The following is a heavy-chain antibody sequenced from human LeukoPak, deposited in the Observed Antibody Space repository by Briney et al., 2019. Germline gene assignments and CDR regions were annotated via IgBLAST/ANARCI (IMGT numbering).Heavy chain of an antibody. Sequence: ASVKVSCKASGYTFTSYGISWVRQAPGQGLEWMGWINPNSGGTNYAQKFQGRVTMTRDTSISTAYMELSRLRSDDTAVYYCARVQRIKTTVTTTTENWFDPWGQGTLVTVPS. J-gene: IGHJ5*02. D-gene: IGHD4-11*01. CDR3: ARVQRIKTTVTTTTENWFDP. CDR2: INPNSGGT. V-gene: IGHV1-2*02. CDR1: GYTFTSYG.